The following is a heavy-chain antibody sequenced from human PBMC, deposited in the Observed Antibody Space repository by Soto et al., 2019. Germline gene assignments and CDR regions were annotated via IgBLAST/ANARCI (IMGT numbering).Heavy chain of an antibody. D-gene: IGHD5-18*01. CDR1: GFTFSSYG. Sequence: GGSLRLSCAASGFTFSSYGMHWVRQAPGKGLEWVAVISYDGSNKYYADSVKGRFTISRDNSKNTLYLQMNSLRAEDTAVYYCAKDAGYSYVGLYLDYWGQGTLVTVSS. CDR3: AKDAGYSYVGLYLDY. CDR2: ISYDGSNK. V-gene: IGHV3-30*18. J-gene: IGHJ4*02.